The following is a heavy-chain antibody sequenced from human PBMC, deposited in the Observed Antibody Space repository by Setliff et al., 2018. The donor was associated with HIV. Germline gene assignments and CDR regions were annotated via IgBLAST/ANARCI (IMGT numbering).Heavy chain of an antibody. CDR2: IYYTGIP. J-gene: IGHJ2*01. CDR3: AREARQGATIFGVVTHWYFDL. Sequence: SETLSLTCTVSGTSINSHYWSWIRQTPGKGLQWIGLIYYTGIPTYNPSLEGRITMSVDRSKNQFSLRLTSVTAADTAVYYCAREARQGATIFGVVTHWYFDLWGRGTLVTVSS. V-gene: IGHV4-59*11. D-gene: IGHD3-3*01. CDR1: GTSINSHY.